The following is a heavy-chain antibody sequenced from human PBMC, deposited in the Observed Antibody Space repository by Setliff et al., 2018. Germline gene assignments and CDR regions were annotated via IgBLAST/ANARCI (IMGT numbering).Heavy chain of an antibody. V-gene: IGHV3-48*01. Sequence: GGSLRLSCAASGFTFSTYNMNWVRQAPGKGLEWVSYISFSSSTIYYADSVKGRFTISRDNSKNTLYLQMNSLRAEDTAVYYCAREVVGARPYYYYMDVWGKGTTVTVSS. CDR2: ISFSSSTI. J-gene: IGHJ6*03. D-gene: IGHD2-15*01. CDR1: GFTFSTYN. CDR3: AREVVGARPYYYYMDV.